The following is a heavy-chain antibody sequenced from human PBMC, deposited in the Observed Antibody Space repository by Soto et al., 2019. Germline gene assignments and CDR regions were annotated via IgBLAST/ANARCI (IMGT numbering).Heavy chain of an antibody. J-gene: IGHJ4*01. CDR3: ARGQEGVVATH. Sequence: QVQLQQWGAGLLKPSETLSLKCAVTGGSLSGYYWSWIRQPPGKGLEWIGEVKDGGHTNYSPSLRGRVTLSSAPSNNQFARRLNSVTAADAGVYYCARGQEGVVATHWDHGSLVTVSS. D-gene: IGHD5-12*01. CDR1: GGSLSGYY. V-gene: IGHV4-34*01. CDR2: VKDGGHT.